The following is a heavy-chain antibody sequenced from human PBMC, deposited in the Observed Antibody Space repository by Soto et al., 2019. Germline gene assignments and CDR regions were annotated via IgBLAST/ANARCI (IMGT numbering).Heavy chain of an antibody. V-gene: IGHV4-30-4*01. Sequence: SETLSLTCTVSGGSISSGDYYWSWIRQPPGKGLEWIGYIYYSGSTYYNSSLKSRVTISVDTSKNQFSLKLSSVTAADTAVYYCARAHAVPRFLEWLSMFDYWGQGTLVTVSS. CDR3: ARAHAVPRFLEWLSMFDY. CDR1: GGSISSGDYY. D-gene: IGHD3-3*01. J-gene: IGHJ4*02. CDR2: IYYSGST.